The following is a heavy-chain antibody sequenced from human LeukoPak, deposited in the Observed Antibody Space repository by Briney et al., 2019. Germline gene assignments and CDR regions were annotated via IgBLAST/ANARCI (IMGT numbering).Heavy chain of an antibody. CDR3: AKDRVLDYYDISEMDY. Sequence: SVKVSCKASGFTFTSSAMQWVRQARGQRLEWIGWIVVGSGNTNYAQKFQERVTITRDMSTSTAYMELSSLRSEDTAVYYCAKDRVLDYYDISEMDYWGQGTLVTVSS. D-gene: IGHD3-22*01. V-gene: IGHV1-58*02. CDR2: IVVGSGNT. J-gene: IGHJ4*02. CDR1: GFTFTSSA.